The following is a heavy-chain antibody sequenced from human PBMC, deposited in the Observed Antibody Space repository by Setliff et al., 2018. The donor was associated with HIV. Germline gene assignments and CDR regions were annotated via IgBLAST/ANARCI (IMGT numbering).Heavy chain of an antibody. V-gene: IGHV4-38-2*02. CDR1: SYSISTDYF. J-gene: IGHJ5*01. CDR3: ARGWFDS. Sequence: PSETLSLTCTVSSYSISTDYFWGWIRQPPGKGLEWIGSIYHNGNTYYNPSLKSRATISVDTSKNQFSLRLSSVAAGDTAVYYCARGWFDSWGQGTLVTVSS. CDR2: IYHNGNT.